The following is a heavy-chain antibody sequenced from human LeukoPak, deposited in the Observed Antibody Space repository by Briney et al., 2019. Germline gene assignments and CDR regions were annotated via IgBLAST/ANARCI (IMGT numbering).Heavy chain of an antibody. V-gene: IGHV1-2*02. CDR2: INPNSGGT. J-gene: IGHJ4*02. CDR3: AREARRGYYYDSSGYYYGY. Sequence: ASVKVSCKASGYTFTGYYMHWVRQAPGQGLEWMGWINPNSGGTNYAQKFQGRVTMTRDTSISTAYMELSRLRSDDTAVYYCAREARRGYYYDSSGYYYGYWGQGTLVTVSS. CDR1: GYTFTGYY. D-gene: IGHD3-22*01.